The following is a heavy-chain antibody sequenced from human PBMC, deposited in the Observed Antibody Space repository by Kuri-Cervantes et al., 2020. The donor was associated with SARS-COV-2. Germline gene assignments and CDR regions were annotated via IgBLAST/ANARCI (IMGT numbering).Heavy chain of an antibody. CDR2: ISAYNGNT. J-gene: IGHJ4*02. V-gene: IGHV1-18*01. Sequence: ASVKVSCKASGYTFTSYGISWVRQAPGQGLEWMGWISAYNGNTNYAQKLQGRVTITADKSTSTAYMELSSLRSEDTAVYYCARVYGDCPGCPEDYWGQGTLVTVSS. CDR1: GYTFTSYG. CDR3: ARVYGDCPGCPEDY. D-gene: IGHD4-17*01.